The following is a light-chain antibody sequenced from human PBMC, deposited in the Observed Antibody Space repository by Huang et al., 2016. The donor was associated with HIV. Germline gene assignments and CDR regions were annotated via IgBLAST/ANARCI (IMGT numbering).Light chain of an antibody. CDR2: GSA. V-gene: IGKV3-20*01. CDR1: QSVSSSH. J-gene: IGKJ3*01. Sequence: EIVLTQSPGTLSLSPGERATLSCRASQSVSSSHFAWDQQKPGQAPRLLMYGSASMATGIPDRFSGSGSGTDFTLTISRLEPEDFAVYYCQQYGSSPFTFGPGTKVDIK. CDR3: QQYGSSPFT.